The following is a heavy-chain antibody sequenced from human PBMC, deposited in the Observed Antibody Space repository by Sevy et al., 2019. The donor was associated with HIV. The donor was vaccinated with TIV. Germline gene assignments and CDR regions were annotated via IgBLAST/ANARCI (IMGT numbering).Heavy chain of an antibody. Sequence: ASVKVSCKTSGYTFINYPLSWVRQAPGQGREWMGCIRTYNGETTYAQKFQGSATMTTDTSTSTAYMELRSLRSDDTAVYYCARDSDGSGDYYLDYCDSWGQGTLVTVSS. CDR3: ARDSDGSGDYYLDYCDS. CDR2: IRTYNGET. J-gene: IGHJ4*02. V-gene: IGHV1-18*01. D-gene: IGHD3-22*01. CDR1: GYTFINYP.